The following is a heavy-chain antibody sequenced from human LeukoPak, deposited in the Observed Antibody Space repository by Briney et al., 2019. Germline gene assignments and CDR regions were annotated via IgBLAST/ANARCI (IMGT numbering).Heavy chain of an antibody. V-gene: IGHV3-30*04. CDR2: ISFDGSKK. CDR1: GFTFRNYR. CDR3: ARGLDYDFWSGRDY. D-gene: IGHD3-3*01. J-gene: IGHJ4*02. Sequence: GRSLRLSCAASGFTFRNYRIHWVRQAPGKGLEWVAVISFDGSKKSYADSVMGRFTISRDNSQNTLYMQMNSLTPEDTAVYYCARGLDYDFWSGRDYWGQGTLVTVSS.